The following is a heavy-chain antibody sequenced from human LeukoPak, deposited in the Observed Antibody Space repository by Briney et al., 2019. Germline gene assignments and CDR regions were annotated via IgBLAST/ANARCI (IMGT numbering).Heavy chain of an antibody. CDR2: ISTSSSTI. Sequence: GGSLRLSCAASGFTFSSYIMNWVRQAPGKGLEWVSYISTSSSTIYYADSVKGRFTISRDNAKNSLYLQMSSLRDDDTAVYFCARSRGVSDYWGQGTLVTVSS. D-gene: IGHD3-10*01. V-gene: IGHV3-48*02. J-gene: IGHJ4*02. CDR3: ARSRGVSDY. CDR1: GFTFSSYI.